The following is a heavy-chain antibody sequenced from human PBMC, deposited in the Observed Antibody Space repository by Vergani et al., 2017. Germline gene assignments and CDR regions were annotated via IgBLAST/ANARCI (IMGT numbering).Heavy chain of an antibody. V-gene: IGHV3-74*01. J-gene: IGHJ3*01. Sequence: EVQLVESGGGLIHPGGSLRLSCEGSGFSFSGYWMHWVRQSPEKGLVWVSRIKSDGSITNHADSVKGRFTISRDNAKNTLYLEMNSLRFEDTAVYFCTKGSVYYHDSAGHGYDPYTGFDLWGQGTLVTVSS. CDR2: IKSDGSIT. D-gene: IGHD5-12*01. CDR3: TKGSVYYHDSAGHGYDPYTGFDL. CDR1: GFSFSGYW.